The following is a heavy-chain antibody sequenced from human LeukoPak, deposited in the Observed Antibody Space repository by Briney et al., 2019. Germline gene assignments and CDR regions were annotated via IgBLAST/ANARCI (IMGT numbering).Heavy chain of an antibody. CDR3: ARHGENDVEMATIDY. CDR1: GGSISSSSYY. D-gene: IGHD5-24*01. Sequence: PSETLSLTCTVSGGSISSSSYYWGWIRQPPGKGLEWIVSIYYSGSTYYNQSLKSRVTISVDTSKNQFSLKLSSVTAADTAVYYCARHGENDVEMATIDYWGQGTLVTVSS. J-gene: IGHJ4*02. V-gene: IGHV4-39*01. CDR2: IYYSGST.